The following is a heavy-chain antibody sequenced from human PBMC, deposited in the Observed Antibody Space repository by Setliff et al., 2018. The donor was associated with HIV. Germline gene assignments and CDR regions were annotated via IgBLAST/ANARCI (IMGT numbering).Heavy chain of an antibody. CDR3: ARGRWIRVSAAIMYYYYYYMDV. CDR2: IYYSGTT. V-gene: IGHV4-59*01. D-gene: IGHD2-2*01. CDR1: GGSIISYY. Sequence: SETLSLTCTVSGGSIISYYWSWIRQPPGKGLEWIAYIYYSGTTKYNPSLKSRVSISVDTSKNQFSLKLSSVTAADTAWYYCARGRWIRVSAAIMYYYYYYMDVWGRGTTVTVSS. J-gene: IGHJ6*03.